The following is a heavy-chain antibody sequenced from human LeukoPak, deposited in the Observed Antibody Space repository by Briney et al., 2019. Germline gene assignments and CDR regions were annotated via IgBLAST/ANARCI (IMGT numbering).Heavy chain of an antibody. CDR3: ARPSSVWGSYRHFDY. Sequence: SETLSLTCAVQGEFLSGFFWSWIRQPPGKGLEWIGEINHSGSTNYNPSLKSRVTISVDTSKNQFSLKLSSVTAADTAVYYCARPSSVWGSYRHFDYWGQGTLVTVSS. J-gene: IGHJ4*02. V-gene: IGHV4-34*01. CDR2: INHSGST. CDR1: GEFLSGFF. D-gene: IGHD3-16*02.